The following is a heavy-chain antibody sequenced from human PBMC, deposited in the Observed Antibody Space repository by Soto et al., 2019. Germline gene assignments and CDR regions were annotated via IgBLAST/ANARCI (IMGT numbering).Heavy chain of an antibody. CDR2: ISYDGSDN. CDR3: AKVMGVRGVTSGADN. Sequence: QAQLVESGGGVVQPGRSLRLSCAASGFTFSSYGMHWVRQPPGKGLEWVAVISYDGSDNYYADSVKGRFTISRHNSKNTLYLQMNSLRAEDTAVYYCAKVMGVRGVTSGADNWGQGTLVTVSS. CDR1: GFTFSSYG. D-gene: IGHD3-10*01. V-gene: IGHV3-30*18. J-gene: IGHJ4*02.